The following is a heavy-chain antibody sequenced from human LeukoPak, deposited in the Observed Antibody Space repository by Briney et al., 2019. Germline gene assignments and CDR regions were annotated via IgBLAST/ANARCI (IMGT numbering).Heavy chain of an antibody. CDR2: IDSSGTVR. J-gene: IGHJ4*02. Sequence: GGSLRLSCAASGFTFSNFDMTWVRQAPGKGLECLSYIDSSGTVRYYADSVNRRFTISRDNAKNSLHLQMGSLRAEDTAVYYCARETRGGTYRYNFLDYWGLGTLVTVSS. CDR1: GFTFSNFD. V-gene: IGHV3-48*03. CDR3: ARETRGGTYRYNFLDY. D-gene: IGHD3-16*02.